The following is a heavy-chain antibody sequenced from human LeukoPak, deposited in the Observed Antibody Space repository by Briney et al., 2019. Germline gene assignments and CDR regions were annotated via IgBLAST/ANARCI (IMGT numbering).Heavy chain of an antibody. CDR2: IYTSGST. Sequence: SETLSLTCTVSGGSISSYYWSWIRQPAGKGLEWIGRIYTSGSTNYNPSLKSRVTISVDTSKNQFSLKLSSVTAADTAVYYCARLLPGIAAAGTGSDYWGQGTLVTVSS. CDR1: GGSISSYY. V-gene: IGHV4-4*07. J-gene: IGHJ4*02. D-gene: IGHD6-13*01. CDR3: ARLLPGIAAAGTGSDY.